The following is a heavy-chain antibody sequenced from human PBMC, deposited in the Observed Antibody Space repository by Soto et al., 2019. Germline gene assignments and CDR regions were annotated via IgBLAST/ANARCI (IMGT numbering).Heavy chain of an antibody. CDR2: IWYYGSNK. J-gene: IGHJ6*02. CDR3: ARDDTPGRALAIYGMDV. V-gene: IGHV3-33*01. CDR1: GFTFSNYG. D-gene: IGHD6-19*01. Sequence: PGGSLRLSCAASGFTFSNYGMHWIRQAPGKGLEWVAVIWYYGSNKYYADSVNGRFTISRDNSKNTLYLQMNSLRAEDTAVDYCARDDTPGRALAIYGMDVWGQGTTVTVSS.